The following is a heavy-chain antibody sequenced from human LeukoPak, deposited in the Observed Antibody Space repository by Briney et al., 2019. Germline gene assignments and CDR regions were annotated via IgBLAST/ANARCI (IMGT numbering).Heavy chain of an antibody. J-gene: IGHJ4*02. V-gene: IGHV3-23*01. D-gene: IGHD3-10*01. CDR1: GITLSNYG. CDR2: ISDRGSST. Sequence: PGGSLRLSCVVSGITLSNYGMSLVRHAPGKGLEWVSGISDRGSSTNYADSVKGRFIISTYTSKNTVYLQMHRLRVEDTAVYFCAKRGIVIRAVIIIGFHKEAYYFDYWGQGILVTVSS. CDR3: AKRGIVIRAVIIIGFHKEAYYFDY.